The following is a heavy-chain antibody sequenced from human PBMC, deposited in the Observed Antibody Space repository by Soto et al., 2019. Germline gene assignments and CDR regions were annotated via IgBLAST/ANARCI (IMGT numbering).Heavy chain of an antibody. CDR1: FGSIDTGSYY. CDR3: ARHVASKSLSVGRKFDS. J-gene: IGHJ4*02. Sequence: QLQMQESGPGLVKPSETLSLTCSVSFGSIDTGSYYWGWVRQPPGKGLEWLGSIHYSGTTNYNPSLESRVTISVDTYKNQFSRKLSSVVAADTAVYDCARHVASKSLSVGRKFDSWGQGTLVTVSS. V-gene: IGHV4-39*01. CDR2: IHYSGTT. D-gene: IGHD2-15*01.